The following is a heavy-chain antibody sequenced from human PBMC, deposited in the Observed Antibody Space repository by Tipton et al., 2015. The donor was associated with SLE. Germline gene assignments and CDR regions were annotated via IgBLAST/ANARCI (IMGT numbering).Heavy chain of an antibody. D-gene: IGHD2-2*02. CDR1: GYTFTSYD. Sequence: QSGPEVKKPGASVKVSCKASGYTFTSYDINWVRQATGQGLEWMGWMNPNSGNTGYAQKFQGRVTMTRNTSISTAYMELSSLRSEDTAVYYCAMIGGCSSTSCYRAPMGVWGKGTTVTVSS. CDR2: MNPNSGNT. CDR3: AMIGGCSSTSCYRAPMGV. V-gene: IGHV1-8*01. J-gene: IGHJ6*04.